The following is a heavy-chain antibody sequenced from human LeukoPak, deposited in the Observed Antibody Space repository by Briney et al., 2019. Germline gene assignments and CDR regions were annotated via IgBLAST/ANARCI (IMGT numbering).Heavy chain of an antibody. Sequence: GASVKVSCKASGYTFTSYYMHWVRQAPGQGLEWMGIINPGGGSTSYAQKFQGRVTMTRDTSTSTVYMELSSLRSEDTAVYYCAREPPGYAFDIWGQGTVVTVSS. CDR3: AREPPGYAFDI. CDR2: INPGGGST. CDR1: GYTFTSYY. V-gene: IGHV1-46*03. D-gene: IGHD3-10*01. J-gene: IGHJ3*02.